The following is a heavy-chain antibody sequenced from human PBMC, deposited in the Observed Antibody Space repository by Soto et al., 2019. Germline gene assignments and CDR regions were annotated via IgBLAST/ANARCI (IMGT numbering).Heavy chain of an antibody. CDR2: IYYSGST. D-gene: IGHD2-2*01. CDR3: ARADQERGAVVPAAMSSSEDNWFDP. Sequence: SETLSLTCTVSGGSISSGGYYWSWIRQHPGKGLEWIGYIYYSGSTYYNPSLKSRVTISVDTSKNQFSLKLSSVTAADTAVYYCARADQERGAVVPAAMSSSEDNWFDPWGQGTLVTVSS. J-gene: IGHJ5*02. V-gene: IGHV4-31*03. CDR1: GGSISSGGYY.